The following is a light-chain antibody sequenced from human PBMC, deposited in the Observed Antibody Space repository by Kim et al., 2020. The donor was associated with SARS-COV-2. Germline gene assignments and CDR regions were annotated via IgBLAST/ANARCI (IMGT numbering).Light chain of an antibody. J-gene: IGLJ2*01. Sequence: VLTQPPSVSVSPGQTASITCSGDKLGDKYACWYQQKPGQSPVLVIYQDSKRPSGIPERFSGSNSGNTATLTISGTQAMDEADYCCQAWDSSTVVFGGGTQLTVL. V-gene: IGLV3-1*01. CDR2: QDS. CDR1: KLGDKY. CDR3: QAWDSSTVV.